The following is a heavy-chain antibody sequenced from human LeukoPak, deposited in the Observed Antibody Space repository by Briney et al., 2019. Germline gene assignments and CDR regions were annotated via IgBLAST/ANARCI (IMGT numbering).Heavy chain of an antibody. CDR2: ISAYNGNT. J-gene: IGHJ6*02. CDR1: GYTFTSYG. CDR3: ARGYDYVWGSYQLIPGMDV. Sequence: ASVKVSCKASGYTFTSYGISWVRQAPGQGLEWMGWISAYNGNTNYAQKLQGRVTMTTDTSTSTAYMELRSLRSDDTAVYYCARGYDYVWGSYQLIPGMDVWGQGTTVTVSS. V-gene: IGHV1-18*01. D-gene: IGHD3-16*02.